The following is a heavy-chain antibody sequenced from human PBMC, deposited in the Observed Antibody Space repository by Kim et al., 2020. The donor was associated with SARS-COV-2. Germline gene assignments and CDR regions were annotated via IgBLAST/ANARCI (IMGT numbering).Heavy chain of an antibody. D-gene: IGHD1-26*01. Sequence: ASVKVSCKASVYTFTRYYMHWVRQAPGQGLEWMGIINPSGGSTSYAQKFQGRVTMTRDTSTSTVYMELSSLRSEDTAVYYCARDLSRFVDLWGIVGASPLYNGMDVWGQGTTVTVSS. V-gene: IGHV1-46*01. J-gene: IGHJ6*02. CDR2: INPSGGST. CDR1: VYTFTRYY. CDR3: ARDLSRFVDLWGIVGASPLYNGMDV.